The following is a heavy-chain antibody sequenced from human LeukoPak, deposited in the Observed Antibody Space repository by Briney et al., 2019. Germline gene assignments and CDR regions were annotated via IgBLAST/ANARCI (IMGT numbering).Heavy chain of an antibody. D-gene: IGHD2-2*01. V-gene: IGHV4-59*08. CDR3: ARVIGYCSSTSCFGYFDY. J-gene: IGHJ4*02. Sequence: PSETLSLTCTVSGGSLSSYYWSWIRQPPGKALEWVGYIYYSGSNNYNPSLKSRVTTSVDTSKNQLSLKLSSVTAADTAVYYCARVIGYCSSTSCFGYFDYWGQGTLVTVSS. CDR1: GGSLSSYY. CDR2: IYYSGSN.